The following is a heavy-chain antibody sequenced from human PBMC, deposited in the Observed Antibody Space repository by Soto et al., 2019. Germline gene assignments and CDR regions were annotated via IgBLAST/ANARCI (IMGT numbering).Heavy chain of an antibody. Sequence: PSETLSLTCSVSGGSISRSAYYCTWILQHPGKGLEWIGYVYYSGSTYYNPSLKSRVTISVDTSRNQFSLNLRSVPAADTAVYYGARDRGGYYHFDHWGQGTRVTVSS. CDR1: GGSISRSAYY. CDR3: ARDRGGYYHFDH. V-gene: IGHV4-31*03. J-gene: IGHJ4*02. CDR2: VYYSGST. D-gene: IGHD3-22*01.